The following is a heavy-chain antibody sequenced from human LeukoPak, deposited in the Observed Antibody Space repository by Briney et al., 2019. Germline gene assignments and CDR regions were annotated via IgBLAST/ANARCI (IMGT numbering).Heavy chain of an antibody. CDR3: ARRGNPYSSPHYYDSSGYYYVSPSIDY. V-gene: IGHV1-46*01. CDR2: INPSGGST. D-gene: IGHD3-22*01. Sequence: ASVKVSCKASGYTFTSYYMHWVRQAPGQGLEWMGIINPSGGSTSYAQKLQGRVTMTTDTSTSTAYMELRSLRSDDTAVYYCARRGNPYSSPHYYDSSGYYYVSPSIDYWGQGTLVTVSS. J-gene: IGHJ4*02. CDR1: GYTFTSYY.